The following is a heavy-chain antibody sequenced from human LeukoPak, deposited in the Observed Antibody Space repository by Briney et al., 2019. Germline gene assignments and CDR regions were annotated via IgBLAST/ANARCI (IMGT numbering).Heavy chain of an antibody. Sequence: GASVKVSCKASGYTFTSYYMHWVRQAPGQGLEWMGITNPSGGSTSYAQKFQGRVTMTTDTSTSTACMELRSLRSDDTAVYYCARGGGSYYLLLKYWSQGTPVTVSS. CDR2: TNPSGGST. J-gene: IGHJ4*02. V-gene: IGHV1-46*01. CDR3: ARGGGSYYLLLKY. D-gene: IGHD3-10*01. CDR1: GYTFTSYY.